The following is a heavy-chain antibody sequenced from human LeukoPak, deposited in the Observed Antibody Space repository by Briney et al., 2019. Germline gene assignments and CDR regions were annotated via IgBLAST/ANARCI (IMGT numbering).Heavy chain of an antibody. V-gene: IGHV3-21*01. CDR1: GFTFSSYS. D-gene: IGHD6-13*01. Sequence: GGSLRLSCAGSGFTFSSYSMNWVRQAPGKGLEWVSSITSSSYIYYADSVKGRFTISRDNAKKSVYLQMNSLRAEDTAVYYCARDTPQGIAAAGTCYYWGQGTLVTVSS. J-gene: IGHJ4*02. CDR2: ITSSSYI. CDR3: ARDTPQGIAAAGTCYY.